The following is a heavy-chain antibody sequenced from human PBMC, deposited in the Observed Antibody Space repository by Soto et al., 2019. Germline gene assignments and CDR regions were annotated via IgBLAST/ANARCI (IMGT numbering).Heavy chain of an antibody. J-gene: IGHJ2*01. CDR2: IFHSGST. CDR3: XXXXXXGXPDWYFNV. Sequence: QLQLQESGSGLVKPSQTLSLTCAVSGGSISSGGYSWSWLRQPPGKGLEGIGYIFHSGSTYYNPSLKSRVXXXXXXXXXXXXXXXXXXXXXXXXXXXXXXXXXXGXPDWYFNVWGRGTLVTVSS. V-gene: IGHV4-30-2*01. CDR1: GGSISSGGYS.